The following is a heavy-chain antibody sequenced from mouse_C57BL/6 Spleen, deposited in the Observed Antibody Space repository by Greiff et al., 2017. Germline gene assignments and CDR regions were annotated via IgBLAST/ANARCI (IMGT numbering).Heavy chain of an antibody. J-gene: IGHJ3*01. CDR3: ARRGSNYGGFAY. CDR1: GYTFTSYW. CDR2: IYPGSGST. V-gene: IGHV1-55*01. Sequence: VQLQQPGAELVKPGASVKMSCKASGYTFTSYWITWVKQRPGQGLEWIGDIYPGSGSTNYNEKFKSKATLTVDTSSSTAYMQLSSLTSEDSAVYYCARRGSNYGGFAYWGQGTLVTVSA. D-gene: IGHD2-5*01.